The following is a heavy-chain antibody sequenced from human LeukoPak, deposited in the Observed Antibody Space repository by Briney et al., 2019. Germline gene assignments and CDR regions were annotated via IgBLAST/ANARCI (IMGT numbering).Heavy chain of an antibody. CDR1: GDSISNYY. CDR2: IYTSGST. Sequence: SETLSLTCTVSGDSISNYYWSWIRQPAGKGLEWIRRIYTSGSTNYNPSLKSRVTMSVDTSKNQFSLKLSSVTAADTAVYYCAKDDREVGEHYYYGMDVWGQGTTVTVSS. D-gene: IGHD4-17*01. J-gene: IGHJ6*02. CDR3: AKDDREVGEHYYYGMDV. V-gene: IGHV4-4*07.